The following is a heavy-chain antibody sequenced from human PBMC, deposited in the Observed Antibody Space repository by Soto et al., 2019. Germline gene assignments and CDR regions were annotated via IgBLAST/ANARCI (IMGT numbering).Heavy chain of an antibody. CDR3: AKDLWFGEFPPYYFDY. J-gene: IGHJ4*02. CDR1: GFTFSSYA. Sequence: PGGSLRLSCAASGFTFSSYAMSWVRQAPGKGLEWVSAINGSGGSTYYADSVKGRFTISRDNSKNTLYLQMNSLRAEDTAVYYCAKDLWFGEFPPYYFDYWGQGTLVTVSS. CDR2: INGSGGST. V-gene: IGHV3-23*01. D-gene: IGHD3-10*01.